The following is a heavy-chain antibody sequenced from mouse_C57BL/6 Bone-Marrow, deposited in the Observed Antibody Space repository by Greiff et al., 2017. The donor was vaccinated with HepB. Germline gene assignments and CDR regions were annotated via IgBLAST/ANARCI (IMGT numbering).Heavy chain of an antibody. V-gene: IGHV14-2*01. J-gene: IGHJ4*01. Sequence: EVMLVESGAELVKPGASVKLSCTASGFNIKDYYMHWVKQRTEQGLEWIGRIDPEDGETKYAPKFQGQATITADTSSNTAYLQLSSLTSEDTAVYYCASALYGSSYDDYAMDYWGQGTSVTVSS. CDR1: GFNIKDYY. D-gene: IGHD1-1*01. CDR2: IDPEDGET. CDR3: ASALYGSSYDDYAMDY.